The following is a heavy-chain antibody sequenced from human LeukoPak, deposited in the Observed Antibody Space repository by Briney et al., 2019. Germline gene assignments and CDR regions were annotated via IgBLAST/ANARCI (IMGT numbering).Heavy chain of an antibody. CDR2: IKHDGSEE. CDR1: GFTFNTYR. CDR3: ARDLYYYDSSGYYRGLDY. D-gene: IGHD3-22*01. J-gene: IGHJ4*02. V-gene: IGHV3-7*01. Sequence: GGSLRLSCAASGFTFNTYRMSWVRQAPGKGLEWVANIKHDGSEENYVDSVKGRFTISRVNAKGSLSLQMNSLRGEDTAVYYCARDLYYYDSSGYYRGLDYWGQGTLVTVSS.